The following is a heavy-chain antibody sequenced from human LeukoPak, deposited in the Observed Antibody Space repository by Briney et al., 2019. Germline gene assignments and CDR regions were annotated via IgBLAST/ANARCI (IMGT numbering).Heavy chain of an antibody. J-gene: IGHJ4*02. D-gene: IGHD3-10*01. V-gene: IGHV4-59*01. Sequence: PSETLSLTCTVSGGSISSYYWSWIRQPPGKGLEWIGYFYYSGSTNYNPSLKSRVTISVDTSKNQFSLKLSSVTAADTAVYYCARSAGAHYGSGSYYGHVGYYFDYWGQGTLVTVSS. CDR3: ARSAGAHYGSGSYYGHVGYYFDY. CDR2: FYYSGST. CDR1: GGSISSYY.